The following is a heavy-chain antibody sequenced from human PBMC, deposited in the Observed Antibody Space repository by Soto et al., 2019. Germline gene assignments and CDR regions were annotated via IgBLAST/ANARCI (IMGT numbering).Heavy chain of an antibody. CDR3: ARRRGWDKQWLGYYYYGMDV. V-gene: IGHV4-39*01. CDR2: IYYSGST. CDR1: GGSISSSSYY. D-gene: IGHD6-19*01. Sequence: SETLSLTCTVSGGSISSSSYYWGWIRQPPGKGLEWIGSIYYSGSTYYNPSLKSRVTISVDTSKNQFSLKLSSVTAADTAVYYCARRRGWDKQWLGYYYYGMDVWGQGTTVTVSS. J-gene: IGHJ6*02.